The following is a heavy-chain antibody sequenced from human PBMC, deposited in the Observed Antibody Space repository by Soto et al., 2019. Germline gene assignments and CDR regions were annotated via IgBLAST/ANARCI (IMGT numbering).Heavy chain of an antibody. CDR2: INSDGSST. J-gene: IGHJ5*02. CDR1: GCTFSSYW. Sequence: EVQLVESGGGLVQPGGSLRLSCEASGCTFSSYWMNWVRQAPGKGLVWVSRINSDGSSTSYADSVKGRFTISRDNAKNTLYLQMNSLRAEDTAVYYCARVVSWYNWFDPWGQGTRVTVSS. D-gene: IGHD1-20*01. V-gene: IGHV3-74*01. CDR3: ARVVSWYNWFDP.